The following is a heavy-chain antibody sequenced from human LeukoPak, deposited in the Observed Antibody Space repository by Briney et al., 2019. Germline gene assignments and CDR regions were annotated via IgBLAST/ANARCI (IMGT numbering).Heavy chain of an antibody. J-gene: IGHJ4*02. CDR3: ARHPDGGYSYGNFDS. V-gene: IGHV4-39*01. Sequence: PSETLSLTCTVSGGSISSRAYYWGWIRQPPGKGLEWIGSIYYTGATYSSPSLKSRLTISLDTSENHFSLKLSSLTTPDTAVYYCARHPDGGYSYGNFDSWGQGTLVAVSS. D-gene: IGHD5-18*01. CDR2: IYYTGAT. CDR1: GGSISSRAYY.